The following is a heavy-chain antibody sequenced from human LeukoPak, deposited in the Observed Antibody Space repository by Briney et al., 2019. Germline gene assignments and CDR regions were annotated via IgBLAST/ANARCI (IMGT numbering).Heavy chain of an antibody. D-gene: IGHD3-3*01. Sequence: SETLSLTCAVYGGSFSGYYWSWIRQPPGKGLEWIGEINHSGSTNYNPSLKSRVTISVDTSKNQFSLKLSSVTAADTAVYYCARGLTILAIDYWGQGTPVTVSS. V-gene: IGHV4-34*01. J-gene: IGHJ4*02. CDR2: INHSGST. CDR1: GGSFSGYY. CDR3: ARGLTILAIDY.